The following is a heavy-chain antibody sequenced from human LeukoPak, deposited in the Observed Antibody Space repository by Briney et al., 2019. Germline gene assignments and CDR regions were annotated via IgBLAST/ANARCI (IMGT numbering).Heavy chain of an antibody. V-gene: IGHV4-59*12. CDR2: FYYSGST. CDR3: ARDRSYQNNWFDP. D-gene: IGHD3-10*01. CDR1: AGSISNYY. J-gene: IGHJ5*02. Sequence: PSETLSLTCAVSAGSISNYYWSWIRQPPGKGLEWIGYFYYSGSTYYNPSLKSRVTISVDTSKNQFSLKLSSVTAADTAVYYCARDRSYQNNWFDPWGQGTLVTVSS.